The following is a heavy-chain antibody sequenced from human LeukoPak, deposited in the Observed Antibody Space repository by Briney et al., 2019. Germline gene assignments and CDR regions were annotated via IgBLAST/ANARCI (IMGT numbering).Heavy chain of an antibody. CDR2: IYYSGST. CDR1: GGSISSGGYY. V-gene: IGHV4-31*03. Sequence: SETLSLTCTVSGGSISSGGYYWSWIRQHPGKGLEWIGYIYYSGSTYYNPSLKSRVTISVDTSKNQFSLKLSSVTAADTAVYYCARGTTVTDFDYWGQGTLVTVSS. D-gene: IGHD4-4*01. J-gene: IGHJ4*02. CDR3: ARGTTVTDFDY.